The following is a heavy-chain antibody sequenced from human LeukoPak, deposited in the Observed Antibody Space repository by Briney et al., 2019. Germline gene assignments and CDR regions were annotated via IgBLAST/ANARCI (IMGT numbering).Heavy chain of an antibody. V-gene: IGHV4-34*01. CDR3: ARDYHGSVRWFDP. Sequence: PSETLSLTCAVYGGSFSGYYWSWTRQPPGKGLEWIGEINHSGSTNYNPSLKSRVTISVDTSKNQFSLKLSSVTAADTAVYYCARDYHGSVRWFDPWGQGTLVTVSS. CDR2: INHSGST. D-gene: IGHD3-10*01. J-gene: IGHJ5*02. CDR1: GGSFSGYY.